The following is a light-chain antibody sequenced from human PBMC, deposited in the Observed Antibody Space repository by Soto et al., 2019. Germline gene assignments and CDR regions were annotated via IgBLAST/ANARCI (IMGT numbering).Light chain of an antibody. Sequence: QSALTQPPSASGSPGQSVTISRTGTGSDIGGYNFVSWYQQRPGKVPKLIIYEVNKRPSGVPDRFSGSKSGNTASLTVSGLQADDEADYYCSSYAGTNNRYVFGTGTKLTVL. CDR2: EVN. J-gene: IGLJ1*01. CDR3: SSYAGTNNRYV. CDR1: GSDIGGYNF. V-gene: IGLV2-8*01.